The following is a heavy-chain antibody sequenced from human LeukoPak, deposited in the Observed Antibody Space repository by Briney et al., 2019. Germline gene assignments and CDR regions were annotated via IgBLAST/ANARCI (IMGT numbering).Heavy chain of an antibody. Sequence: ASVKVSCKASGYTFSSYYVHWVRQAPGQGLEWMGMIIPSDGFTSYAQKFQGRVTMTRDTSISTAYMELSRLRSDDTAVYYCARGSRPRVLRFLEWLLLFWGQGTLVTVSS. CDR1: GYTFSSYY. D-gene: IGHD3-3*01. V-gene: IGHV1-46*01. CDR3: ARGSRPRVLRFLEWLLLF. J-gene: IGHJ4*02. CDR2: IIPSDGFT.